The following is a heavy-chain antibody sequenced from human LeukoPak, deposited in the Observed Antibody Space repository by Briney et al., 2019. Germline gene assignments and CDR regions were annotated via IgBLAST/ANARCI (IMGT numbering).Heavy chain of an antibody. CDR3: ARPRRARFGNWFDP. J-gene: IGHJ5*02. V-gene: IGHV1-8*01. D-gene: IGHD3-10*01. Sequence: ASVKVSCKASGYTYTSYDINWVRQATGQGLEWMGWMNPNSGNTGYAQKFQGRVTMTRNTSISTAYMELSSLRSEDTAVYYCARPRRARFGNWFDPWGQGTLVTVSS. CDR1: GYTYTSYD. CDR2: MNPNSGNT.